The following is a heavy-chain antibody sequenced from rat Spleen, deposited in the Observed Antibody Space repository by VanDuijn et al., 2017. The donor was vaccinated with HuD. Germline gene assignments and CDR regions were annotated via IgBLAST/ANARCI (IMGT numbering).Heavy chain of an antibody. CDR1: GFTFSDYN. Sequence: EVQLVESGGGLVQPGRSLKLSCAASGFTFSDYNMAWVRQAPKKGLEWVATISYDGSSTYYRDSVKGRFTISRDNAKSTLYLQMDSLRSEDTATYYCGGYDGPDYWGQGVMVTVSS. V-gene: IGHV5-7*01. D-gene: IGHD1-12*02. CDR2: ISYDGSST. J-gene: IGHJ2*01. CDR3: GGYDGPDY.